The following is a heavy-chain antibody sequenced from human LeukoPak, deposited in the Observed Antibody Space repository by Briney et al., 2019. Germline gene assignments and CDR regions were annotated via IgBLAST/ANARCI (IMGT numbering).Heavy chain of an antibody. CDR3: ARAQTGDGPPFDY. CDR2: ISSSSSYI. Sequence: NPGGSLRLSCAASGFTFSSYSMNWVRQAPGKGLEWVSSISSSSSYIYYADSVKGRFTISRDNAKNSLYLQMNSLRAEDTAVYYCARAQTGDGPPFDYWGQGTLVTVSS. D-gene: IGHD7-27*01. J-gene: IGHJ4*02. CDR1: GFTFSSYS. V-gene: IGHV3-21*01.